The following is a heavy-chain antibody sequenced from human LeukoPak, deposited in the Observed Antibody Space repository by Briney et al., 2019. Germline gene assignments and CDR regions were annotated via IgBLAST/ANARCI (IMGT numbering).Heavy chain of an antibody. Sequence: GGSLRLSCVASGFTFSSYAMSWVRQAPGKGLEWVSAISGSGASTFYADSVKGRFTISRDNAKKSLFLQMNSLRVEDTAVYYCARTMGSTASYNYYGMDVWGRGATVTVSS. V-gene: IGHV3-23*01. CDR2: ISGSGAST. CDR3: ARTMGSTASYNYYGMDV. CDR1: GFTFSSYA. J-gene: IGHJ6*02. D-gene: IGHD1-1*01.